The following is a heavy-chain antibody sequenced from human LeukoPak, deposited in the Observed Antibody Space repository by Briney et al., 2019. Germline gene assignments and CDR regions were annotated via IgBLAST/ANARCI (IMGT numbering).Heavy chain of an antibody. Sequence: SETLSLTCTVSGGFISSYYWSWIRQPPGKGPEWIGYIYYSGSTNYNPSLKSRVTISVDTSKNQFSLKLSSVTAAGTAVYYCARHVDDFWSGYYTAPYYYYGMDVWGQGTTVTVSS. J-gene: IGHJ6*02. V-gene: IGHV4-59*08. D-gene: IGHD3-3*01. CDR2: IYYSGST. CDR1: GGFISSYY. CDR3: ARHVDDFWSGYYTAPYYYYGMDV.